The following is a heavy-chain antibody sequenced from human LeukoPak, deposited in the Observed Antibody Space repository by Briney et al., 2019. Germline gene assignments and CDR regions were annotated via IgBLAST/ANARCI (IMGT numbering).Heavy chain of an antibody. Sequence: SETLSLTCTVSGGSISSSSYYWGWIRQPPGKGLEWIGSIYYSGSTYYNPSLKSRVTISVDTSKNQFSLKLSSVTAADTAVYYCARGGDGYCSGGSCLYFDYWGQGTLVTVSS. CDR3: ARGGDGYCSGGSCLYFDY. V-gene: IGHV4-39*07. CDR2: IYYSGST. CDR1: GGSISSSSYY. D-gene: IGHD2-15*01. J-gene: IGHJ4*02.